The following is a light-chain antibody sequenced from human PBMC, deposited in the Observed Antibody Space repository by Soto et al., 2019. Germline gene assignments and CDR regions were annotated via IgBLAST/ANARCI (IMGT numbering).Light chain of an antibody. CDR2: DVT. CDR3: CSYAGSSTFGYV. V-gene: IGLV2-11*01. J-gene: IGLJ1*01. CDR1: SSNVGRYKY. Sequence: QSVLTQPRSVSGSPGQSVTISCTGTSSNVGRYKYVSWYQHHPGKAPKLMIYDVTMRPSGVPNRFSGSRSGNTASLTISGLQAEDEADYYCCSYAGSSTFGYVFVTGTKVTVL.